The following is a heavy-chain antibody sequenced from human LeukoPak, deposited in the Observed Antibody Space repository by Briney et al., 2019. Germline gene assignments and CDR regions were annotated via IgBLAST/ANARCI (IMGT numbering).Heavy chain of an antibody. CDR3: ARDAQKTPYYFGSGTYYESRWFDP. V-gene: IGHV1-2*02. J-gene: IGHJ5*02. CDR2: INPNSGGT. CDR1: GYTFTGYY. Sequence: ASVKVSCKASGYTFTGYYIHWVRQAPGQGLEWMGWINPNSGGTYYAQKFQGTVTMTRDTSIDTAYMELSRLRSGDTAVYYCARDAQKTPYYFGSGTYYESRWFDPWGQGALVTVSS. D-gene: IGHD3-10*01.